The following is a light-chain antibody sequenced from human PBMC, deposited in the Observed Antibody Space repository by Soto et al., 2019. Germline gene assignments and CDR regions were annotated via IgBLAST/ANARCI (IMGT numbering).Light chain of an antibody. CDR3: AAWDDSLNGPNYV. J-gene: IGLJ1*01. V-gene: IGLV1-36*01. CDR1: SSNIGNNA. CDR2: YDD. Sequence: QPVLTQPPSVSEAPRQRVTISCSGSSSNIGNNAVNWYQQLPGKAPKLLIYYDDLLPSGVSDRFSGSKSGTSASLAISGLQSEDEADYYCAAWDDSLNGPNYVFGTGTKLTVL.